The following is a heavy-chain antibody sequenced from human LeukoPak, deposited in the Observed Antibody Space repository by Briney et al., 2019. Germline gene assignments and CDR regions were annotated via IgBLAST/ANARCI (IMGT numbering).Heavy chain of an antibody. CDR2: IYNSGST. V-gene: IGHV4-39*01. CDR1: GGSISSRNYY. Sequence: SETLSLTCTVSGGSISSRNYYWGWIRQPPGKGLEWIGSIYNSGSTYYNPSLQSPVTISVATSKNELSLKLNSVTAADTAVYYCARDRTEYSSSDCFDSWGQGTLVTVSS. J-gene: IGHJ4*02. D-gene: IGHD6-6*01. CDR3: ARDRTEYSSSDCFDS.